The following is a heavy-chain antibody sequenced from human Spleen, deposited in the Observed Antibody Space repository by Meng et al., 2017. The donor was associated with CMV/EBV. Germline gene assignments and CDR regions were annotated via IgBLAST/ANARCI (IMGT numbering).Heavy chain of an antibody. CDR2: ISSDGGNK. Sequence: GESLKISCAASGFTFSNYAMHWLRQAPGKGLEWMALISSDGGNKYYADSVKGRFTISRDNSKLYLQIDSLRAEDTALYYCARDPHNYNFWSSYVDSWGQGTLVTVSS. CDR3: ARDPHNYNFWSSYVDS. D-gene: IGHD3-3*01. J-gene: IGHJ4*02. CDR1: GFTFSNYA. V-gene: IGHV3-30-3*01.